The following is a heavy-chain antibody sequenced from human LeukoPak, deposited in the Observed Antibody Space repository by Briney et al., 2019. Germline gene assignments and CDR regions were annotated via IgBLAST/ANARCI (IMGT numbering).Heavy chain of an antibody. CDR3: ARERCPWGTSCYTSYDAFDI. Sequence: SETLSLTCTVSGGSISSYYWSWIRQPPGKGLEWIGYIYYSGSTNYNPSLKSRVTISVDTSKNQFSLKLSSVTAADTAVYYCARERCPWGTSCYTSYDAFDIWGQGTMVTVSS. CDR1: GGSISSYY. D-gene: IGHD2-2*02. V-gene: IGHV4-59*01. J-gene: IGHJ3*02. CDR2: IYYSGST.